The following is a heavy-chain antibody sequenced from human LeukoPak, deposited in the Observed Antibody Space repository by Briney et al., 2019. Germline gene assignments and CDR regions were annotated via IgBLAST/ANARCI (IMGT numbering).Heavy chain of an antibody. CDR3: ARDSSGQDGGNRH. V-gene: IGHV3-48*04. CDR2: ISSGSSTI. J-gene: IGHJ4*02. Sequence: PGGSLRLSCAASGFTFSSYAMNWVRQAPGKGLEWVPYISSGSSTIYYADSVKGRFTISRDNAKNSLYLQMNGLRAEDTAVYYCARDSSGQDGGNRHWGQGTLVTVSS. D-gene: IGHD4-23*01. CDR1: GFTFSSYA.